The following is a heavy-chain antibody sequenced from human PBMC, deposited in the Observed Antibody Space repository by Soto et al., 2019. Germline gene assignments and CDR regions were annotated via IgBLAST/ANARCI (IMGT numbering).Heavy chain of an antibody. CDR3: ARVGCSGGSCYPPPDPTDY. V-gene: IGHV3-48*02. J-gene: IGHJ4*02. CDR2: ISSSSSTI. D-gene: IGHD2-15*01. Sequence: PGGSLRLSCAASGFTFSSYSMNWVRQAPGKGLEWVSYISSSSSTIYYADSVKGRFTISRDNAKNSLYLQMNSLRDEDTAVYYCARVGCSGGSCYPPPDPTDYWGQGTLVTVSS. CDR1: GFTFSSYS.